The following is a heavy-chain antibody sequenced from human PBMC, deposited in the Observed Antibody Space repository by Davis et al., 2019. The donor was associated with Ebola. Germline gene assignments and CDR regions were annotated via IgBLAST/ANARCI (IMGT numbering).Heavy chain of an antibody. J-gene: IGHJ6*02. Sequence: ASVKVSCKASGYTFTSYGISWVRQAPGQGLEWMGWMNPNSGNTGYVEKFQGRVTMTRNTSTSTAYMELSSLRSEDTAVYYCVRSGVRGYYNGMDVWGQGTTVSVSS. D-gene: IGHD2-8*01. CDR1: GYTFTSYG. CDR2: MNPNSGNT. V-gene: IGHV1-8*02. CDR3: VRSGVRGYYNGMDV.